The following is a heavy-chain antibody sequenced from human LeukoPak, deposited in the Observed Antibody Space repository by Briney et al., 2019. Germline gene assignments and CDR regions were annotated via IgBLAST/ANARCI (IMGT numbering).Heavy chain of an antibody. J-gene: IGHJ4*02. CDR2: IYSGGST. V-gene: IGHV3-53*01. D-gene: IGHD3-10*01. CDR1: GFTVSSNY. CDR3: ARGGSLRFGEGLVFDY. Sequence: GGSPRLSGAASGFTVSSNYMSWVRQAPGKGLEGVSVIYSGGSTYYADSVKGRFTISRDNSKNTLYLQMNSLRAEDTAVYYCARGGSLRFGEGLVFDYWGQGTLVTVSS.